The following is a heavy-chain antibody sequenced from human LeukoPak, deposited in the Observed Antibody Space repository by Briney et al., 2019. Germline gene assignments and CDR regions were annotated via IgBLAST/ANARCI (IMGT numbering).Heavy chain of an antibody. D-gene: IGHD5-18*01. Sequence: VGSLRLSCAASGFTFSSDWMSWVRQAPGKGLEWVANIKQDGSEKYYVDSVKGRFTISRDNAKNSLYLQMNSLRAEDTAVYYCRTGYSYGLHWGQGTLVTVSS. CDR2: IKQDGSEK. CDR3: RTGYSYGLH. CDR1: GFTFSSDW. V-gene: IGHV3-7*01. J-gene: IGHJ4*02.